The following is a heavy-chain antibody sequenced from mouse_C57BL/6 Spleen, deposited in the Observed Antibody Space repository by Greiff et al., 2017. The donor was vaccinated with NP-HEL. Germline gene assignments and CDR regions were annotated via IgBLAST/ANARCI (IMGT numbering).Heavy chain of an antibody. D-gene: IGHD1-1*01. CDR1: GYSITSGYY. CDR3: ARRDYGSSYRFDY. CDR2: ISYDGSN. Sequence: EVKLQESGPGLVKPSQSLSLTCSVTGYSITSGYYWNWIRQFPGNKLEWMGYISYDGSNNYNPSLKNRISITRDTSKNQFFLKLNSVTTEDTATYYCARRDYGSSYRFDYWGQGTTLTVSS. V-gene: IGHV3-6*01. J-gene: IGHJ2*01.